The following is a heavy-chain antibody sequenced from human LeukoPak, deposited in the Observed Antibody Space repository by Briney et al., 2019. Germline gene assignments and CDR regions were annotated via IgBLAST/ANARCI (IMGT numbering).Heavy chain of an antibody. J-gene: IGHJ4*02. V-gene: IGHV1-24*01. D-gene: IGHD3-3*01. Sequence: ASVKVSCKVSGYTLTELSMHWVRQAPGKGLEWMGGFDPEDGETIYARKFQGRVTVTEDTSTDTAYMELSSLRSEDTAVYYCATWSGYYTIGFDYWGQGTLVTVSS. CDR2: FDPEDGET. CDR3: ATWSGYYTIGFDY. CDR1: GYTLTELS.